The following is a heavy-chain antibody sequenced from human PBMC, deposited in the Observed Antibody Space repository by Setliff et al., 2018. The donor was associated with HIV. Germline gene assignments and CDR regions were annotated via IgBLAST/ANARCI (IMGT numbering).Heavy chain of an antibody. Sequence: PSETLSLTCTVSGGSISSYYWSWIRQPPGKGLEWIGYIYTSGSTNYNPSLKSRVTKSVDTSKHQFALKLSSVTAADTAVYYCARGLSFYDPGGFDYWGQGALVTVSS. D-gene: IGHD3-22*01. CDR1: GGSISSYY. J-gene: IGHJ4*02. CDR2: IYTSGST. V-gene: IGHV4-4*09. CDR3: ARGLSFYDPGGFDY.